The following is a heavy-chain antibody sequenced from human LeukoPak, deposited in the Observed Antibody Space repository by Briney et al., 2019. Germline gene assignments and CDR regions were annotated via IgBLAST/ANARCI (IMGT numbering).Heavy chain of an antibody. CDR2: ISGSGGST. D-gene: IGHD4-17*01. J-gene: IGHJ4*02. Sequence: GGSLRLSCAASGFTFSSYAMSWVRQAPGKGLEWVSVISGSGGSTYYADSVKGRFTISRDNSKNTLYLQTNSLRAEDTAVYYCAKAESNYGDYVPWDYWGQGTLVTVSS. V-gene: IGHV3-23*01. CDR1: GFTFSSYA. CDR3: AKAESNYGDYVPWDY.